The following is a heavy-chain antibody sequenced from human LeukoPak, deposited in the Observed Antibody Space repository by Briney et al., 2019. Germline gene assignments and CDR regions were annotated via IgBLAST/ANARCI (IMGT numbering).Heavy chain of an antibody. CDR2: ISASGGKT. CDR1: GFIFNDYA. Sequence: GGSLRLSCAASGFIFNDYAMSWVRQVPGKGLECVSVISASGGKTYYADSVKGRFTISRDTFKTTISLQMNSLRVEDSAVYYCAKWTRTTLFRGDRARFDSWGQGTLVTVSS. J-gene: IGHJ4*02. V-gene: IGHV3-23*01. CDR3: AKWTRTTLFRGDRARFDS. D-gene: IGHD3-10*01.